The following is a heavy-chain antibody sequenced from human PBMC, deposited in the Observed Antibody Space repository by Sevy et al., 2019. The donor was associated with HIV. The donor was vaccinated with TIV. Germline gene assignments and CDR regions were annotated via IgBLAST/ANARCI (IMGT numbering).Heavy chain of an antibody. V-gene: IGHV3-11*01. D-gene: IGHD3-10*01. CDR1: GLALSDYY. J-gene: IGHJ4*02. CDR2: ISGGGATI. CDR3: ARDPFHFLRGCF. Sequence: GGSLRLSCAPSGLALSDYYMAWIRQAPGKGLEWVSYISGGGATIYYADSVKGRFTISRDKAKATLHLQMNSLRVDDTAVYFCARDPFHFLRGCFWGQGTQVTVSS.